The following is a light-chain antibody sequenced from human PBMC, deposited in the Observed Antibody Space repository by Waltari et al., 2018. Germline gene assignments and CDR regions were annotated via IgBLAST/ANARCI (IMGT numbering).Light chain of an antibody. CDR2: EVI. Sequence: QSALTQPASVSGSPGQSITISCTGTSGDIGSYNLVSWYQQHPGKVPKLIIYEVIKRPSGISDRFSGSKSGNTASLTISGLQAEDEADYYCSSNAAGSSYVVFGGGTRLTVL. CDR1: SGDIGSYNL. J-gene: IGLJ2*01. V-gene: IGLV2-23*02. CDR3: SSNAAGSSYVV.